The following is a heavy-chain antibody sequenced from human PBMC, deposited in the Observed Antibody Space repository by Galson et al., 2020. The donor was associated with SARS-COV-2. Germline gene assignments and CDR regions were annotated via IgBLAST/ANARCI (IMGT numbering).Heavy chain of an antibody. J-gene: IGHJ4*02. D-gene: IGHD4-17*01. CDR3: ARGSAVTTNCLFEY. Sequence: GGSLRLSCAASGFTFNNYRMNWVRPAPGKGLEWVARINQDGSDKYYVESVKGRFTISRDNAENSLYLQMNSLRAEDTAVYYCARGSAVTTNCLFEYWGQGTLVTVSS. CDR1: GFTFNNYR. CDR2: INQDGSDK. V-gene: IGHV3-7*01.